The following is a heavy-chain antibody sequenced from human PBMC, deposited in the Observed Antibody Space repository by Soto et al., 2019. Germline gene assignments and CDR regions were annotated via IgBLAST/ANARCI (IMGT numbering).Heavy chain of an antibody. CDR2: ST. CDR3: AKERSSGWSFDY. Sequence: STYYADSVKGRFTVSRDNSKNTLYLQMNSLRAEDTAVFYCAKERSSGWSFDYWGQGTLVTVSS. D-gene: IGHD6-19*01. V-gene: IGHV3-23*01. J-gene: IGHJ4*02.